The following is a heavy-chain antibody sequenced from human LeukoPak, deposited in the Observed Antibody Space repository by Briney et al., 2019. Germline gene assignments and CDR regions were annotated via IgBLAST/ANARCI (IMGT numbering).Heavy chain of an antibody. CDR3: ARVKAYNRNDALDI. Sequence: GSLRLSCAASGFTFSSYSMNWVRQAPGKGLEWVSFISSSSSYIYYADSVKGRFTISRDNAKNSLSLQMNSLRAEDTAVYYCARVKAYNRNDALDIWGQGTMVTVSS. J-gene: IGHJ3*02. D-gene: IGHD1-1*01. V-gene: IGHV3-21*01. CDR2: ISSSSSYI. CDR1: GFTFSSYS.